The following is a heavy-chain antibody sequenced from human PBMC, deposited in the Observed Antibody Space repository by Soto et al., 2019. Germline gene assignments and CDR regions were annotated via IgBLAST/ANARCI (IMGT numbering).Heavy chain of an antibody. V-gene: IGHV3-30*18. Sequence: GGSLGLSFATSRVTFIRCDMNWVRQAPGKGLEWVADIFYDGSKIHYADSVKGRFTISRDNSKNTVHLQMNSLRPEDTAVYYCAKDLTGPYDYWGQGTLVTVSS. CDR1: RVTFIRCD. J-gene: IGHJ4*02. CDR3: AKDLTGPYDY. D-gene: IGHD3-9*01. CDR2: IFYDGSKI.